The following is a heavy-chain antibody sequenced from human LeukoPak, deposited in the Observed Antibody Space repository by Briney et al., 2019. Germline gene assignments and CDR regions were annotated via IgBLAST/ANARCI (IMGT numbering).Heavy chain of an antibody. Sequence: ASVKVSCKASGYTFTSYAMHWVRQAPGQRLEWMGWINAGNGNTKYSQKFQGRVTITRDTSASTAYMELSSLRSEDTAVYYCARDVGGDHLFDYWGQGTLVTVSS. CDR2: INAGNGNT. V-gene: IGHV1-3*01. D-gene: IGHD4-17*01. CDR3: ARDVGGDHLFDY. J-gene: IGHJ4*02. CDR1: GYTFTSYA.